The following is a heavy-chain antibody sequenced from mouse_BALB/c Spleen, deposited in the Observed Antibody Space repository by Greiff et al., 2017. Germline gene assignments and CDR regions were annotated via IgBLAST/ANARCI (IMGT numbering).Heavy chain of an antibody. D-gene: IGHD3-2*01. Sequence: VQLQQSGPELVKPGASVKMSCKASGYTFTSYVMHWVKQKPGQGLEWIGYINPYNDGTKYNEKFKGKATLTSDKSSSTAYMELSSLTSEDSAVYYCARDSSGYLYYAMDYWGQGTSVTVSS. CDR1: GYTFTSYV. J-gene: IGHJ4*01. V-gene: IGHV1-14*01. CDR2: INPYNDGT. CDR3: ARDSSGYLYYAMDY.